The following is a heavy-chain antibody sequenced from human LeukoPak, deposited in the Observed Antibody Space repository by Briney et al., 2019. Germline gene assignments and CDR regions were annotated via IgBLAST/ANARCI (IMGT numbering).Heavy chain of an antibody. V-gene: IGHV4-39*01. CDR2: IFYTGST. Sequence: PSETLSLTCTVSGGSISSGSSYWGWIRQPPGKGLEWIGSIFYTGSTHNNPSLESRVTISVHTSRNQFSLKLSSVTAADTAVYYCARVGFGWGYSYGNWFDPWGQGTLVTVSS. D-gene: IGHD5-18*01. J-gene: IGHJ5*02. CDR1: GGSISSGSSY. CDR3: ARVGFGWGYSYGNWFDP.